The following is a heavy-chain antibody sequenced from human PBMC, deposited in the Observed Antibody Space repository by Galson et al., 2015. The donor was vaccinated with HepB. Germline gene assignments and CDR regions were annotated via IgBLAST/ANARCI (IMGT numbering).Heavy chain of an antibody. J-gene: IGHJ4*02. CDR1: GGTFSSYG. CDR3: AKEMDSSGWYPYPYYFDY. Sequence: SCKASGGTFSSYGMHWVRQAPGKGLEWVAVISYDGSNKYYADSVKGRFTISRDNSKNTLYLQMNSLRAEDTAAYYCAKEMDSSGWYPYPYYFDYWGQGTLVTVSS. CDR2: ISYDGSNK. V-gene: IGHV3-30*18. D-gene: IGHD6-19*01.